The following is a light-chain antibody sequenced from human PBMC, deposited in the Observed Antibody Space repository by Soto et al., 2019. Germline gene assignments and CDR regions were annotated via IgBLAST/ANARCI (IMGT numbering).Light chain of an antibody. J-gene: IGLJ1*01. CDR2: NVS. CDR1: SSDVGGYNS. CDR3: SSYTSSSTYV. V-gene: IGLV2-14*01. Sequence: QSVLAQPSPLSGSPGQSITISCPGTSSDVGGYNSVSWYQQHPGKAPKLMIYNVSNRPSGVSNRFSGSKSGNTASLTISGLQAEDEADYYCSSYTSSSTYVFGTGTKVTV.